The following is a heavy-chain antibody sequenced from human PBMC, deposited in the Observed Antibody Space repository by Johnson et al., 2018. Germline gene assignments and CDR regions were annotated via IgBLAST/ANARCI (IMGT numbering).Heavy chain of an antibody. D-gene: IGHD1-26*01. CDR2: ISSSSSYI. Sequence: VQLVESGGGLVKPGGSRRLSCAASGFTFSSYSMNWVRQAPGKGLEWVSSISSSSSYIYYADSVKGRFTISRDNAKNSLYLQMNSLGAEDTALYCCASHSGSFYDAFDIWGLGTMVTVSS. CDR3: ASHSGSFYDAFDI. J-gene: IGHJ3*02. V-gene: IGHV3-21*01. CDR1: GFTFSSYS.